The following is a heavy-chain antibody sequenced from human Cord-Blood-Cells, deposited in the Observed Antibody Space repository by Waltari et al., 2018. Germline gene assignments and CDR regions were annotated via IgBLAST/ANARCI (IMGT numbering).Heavy chain of an antibody. V-gene: IGHV3-7*01. Sequence: EVQLVESGGGLVQPGGSLRLSCAASGFTFSSYWMSWVRQAPGKGLEWVANIKQDGSEKYYVDSVKGRFTISRDNAKNSLYLQMNSLRAEDTAVYYCARAAITGTHYFDYWGQGTLVTVSS. J-gene: IGHJ4*02. CDR1: GFTFSSYW. D-gene: IGHD1-7*01. CDR3: ARAAITGTHYFDY. CDR2: IKQDGSEK.